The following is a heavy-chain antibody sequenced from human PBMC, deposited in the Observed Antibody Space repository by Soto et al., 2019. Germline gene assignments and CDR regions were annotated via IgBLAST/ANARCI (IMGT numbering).Heavy chain of an antibody. D-gene: IGHD3-22*01. V-gene: IGHV3-48*03. CDR2: ISATGNTM. CDR1: GFAFSTYE. Sequence: EVQLVESGGGLVEPGGSLRLSCSASGFAFSTYEMNWVRQAPGKGLEWVSYISATGNTMYYEDSVKGRFTISRDNAKNSLYLQMNNLRVEDTAIYYCTRDSIKSKWLPFNWFDAWGQGILVSVSS. CDR3: TRDSIKSKWLPFNWFDA. J-gene: IGHJ5*02.